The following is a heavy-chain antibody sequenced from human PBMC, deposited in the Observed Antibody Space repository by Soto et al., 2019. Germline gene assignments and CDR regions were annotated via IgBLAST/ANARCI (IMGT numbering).Heavy chain of an antibody. CDR3: AKGTYGDYYYYGMDV. CDR1: GFTFSSYG. J-gene: IGHJ6*02. D-gene: IGHD4-17*01. V-gene: IGHV3-30*18. Sequence: QVQLVESGGGVVQPGRSLRLSCAASGFTFSSYGMHWVRQAPGKGLEWVAVISYDGSNNYYADSVKGRFTISRDNSKNTLYLQMNSLRAEDTAVYYCAKGTYGDYYYYGMDVWGQGTTVTVSS. CDR2: ISYDGSNN.